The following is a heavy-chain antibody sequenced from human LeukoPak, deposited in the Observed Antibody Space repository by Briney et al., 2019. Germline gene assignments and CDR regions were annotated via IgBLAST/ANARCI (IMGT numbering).Heavy chain of an antibody. CDR1: GGSISSGGYY. Sequence: SETLSLTCTVSGGSISSGGYYWGWIRQHPGKGLEWIGYIYYSGSTYYNPSLKSRVTISVDTSKNQFSLKLSSVTAADTAVYYCARDNGNSGWYNGGYFDYWGQGTLVTVSS. D-gene: IGHD6-19*01. CDR3: ARDNGNSGWYNGGYFDY. CDR2: IYYSGST. J-gene: IGHJ4*02. V-gene: IGHV4-31*03.